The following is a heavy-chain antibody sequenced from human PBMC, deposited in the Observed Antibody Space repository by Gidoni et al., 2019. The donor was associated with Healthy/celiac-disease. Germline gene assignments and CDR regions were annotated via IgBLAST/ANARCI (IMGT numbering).Heavy chain of an antibody. CDR2: ISSSSSTI. J-gene: IGHJ5*02. V-gene: IGHV3-48*02. D-gene: IGHD6-13*01. CDR3: ARNSPRDRGIAAAGTLPPNWFDP. CDR1: GFTFSSYS. Sequence: EVQLVESGGGLVQPGGSLRLSCAASGFTFSSYSMNWVRQAPGKGLEGVSYISSSSSTIYYADSVKGRFTISRDNAKNSLYLQMNSLRDEDTAVYYCARNSPRDRGIAAAGTLPPNWFDPWGQGTLVTVSS.